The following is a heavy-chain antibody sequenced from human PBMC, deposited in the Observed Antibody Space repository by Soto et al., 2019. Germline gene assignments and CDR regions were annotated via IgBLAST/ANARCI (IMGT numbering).Heavy chain of an antibody. V-gene: IGHV4-59*01. CDR2: LYYGQSA. Sequence: SETLSLTCAVSGDSISSYYCMWIRQPPGKGLESIGYLYYGQSANYNPSLKSRVTLSVDTSTNQCSLTLSSVTAADTAVYYCARGTRKYSSGWYGGYYFDYWGQGTLVTVSS. D-gene: IGHD6-19*01. CDR1: GDSISSYY. CDR3: ARGTRKYSSGWYGGYYFDY. J-gene: IGHJ4*02.